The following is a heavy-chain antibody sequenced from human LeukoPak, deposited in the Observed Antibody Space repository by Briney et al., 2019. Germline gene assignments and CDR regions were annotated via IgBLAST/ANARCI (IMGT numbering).Heavy chain of an antibody. CDR3: VGTGYCNSTKCYNWFDP. CDR2: INSAGNIT. Sequence: GGSLRLSCAASGFTFSTYWMHCVRQAPGKGLVWVSRINSAGNITNYADSVKGRFTISRDNAKNRLYLQMNSLRAEDTAVYYCVGTGYCNSTKCYNWFDPWGQGILVTVSS. CDR1: GFTFSTYW. V-gene: IGHV3-74*01. J-gene: IGHJ5*02. D-gene: IGHD2-2*01.